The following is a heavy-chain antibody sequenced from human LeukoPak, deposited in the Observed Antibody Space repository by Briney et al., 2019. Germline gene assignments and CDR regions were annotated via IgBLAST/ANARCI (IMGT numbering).Heavy chain of an antibody. CDR1: GFTFSSYW. V-gene: IGHV3-7*01. J-gene: IGHJ4*02. CDR3: ARDQARLPPVSLFDY. D-gene: IGHD6-6*01. CDR2: IKQDGSEK. Sequence: PGGSLRLSCAASGFTFSSYWMSWVRQAPGKGLEWVANIKQDGSEKYYVDSVKGRFTISRDNAKNSLYLQMNSLRAEDTAVYYCARDQARLPPVSLFDYWGQGTLVTVSS.